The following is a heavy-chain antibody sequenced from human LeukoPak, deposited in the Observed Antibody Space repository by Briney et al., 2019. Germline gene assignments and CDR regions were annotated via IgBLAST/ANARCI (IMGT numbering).Heavy chain of an antibody. D-gene: IGHD1-1*01. CDR1: GFTFSSYA. Sequence: GGSLRLSCAASGFTFSSYAMHWVRQAPGKGLEWVAVISYDGSNKYYADSVKGRFTISRDNSKNTLYLQMNSLRAEDTAVYYCAKAQLSDYFYMDVWGKGTTVTVSS. CDR2: ISYDGSNK. V-gene: IGHV3-30-3*01. CDR3: AKAQLSDYFYMDV. J-gene: IGHJ6*03.